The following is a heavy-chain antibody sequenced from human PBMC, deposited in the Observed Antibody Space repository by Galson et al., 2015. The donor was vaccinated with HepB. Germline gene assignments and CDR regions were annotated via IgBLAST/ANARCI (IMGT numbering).Heavy chain of an antibody. V-gene: IGHV5-51*01. CDR1: GSSFTSYW. J-gene: IGHJ5*02. CDR2: IYPGDSDT. Sequence: QSGAEVKKPGESLKISCKGSGSSFTSYWIGWVRQMPGKGLEWMGIIYPGDSDTRYSPSFQGHVTISADKSLRTAYLQWSSLKASDTAMYYCARQLRDSSSWYGWFDPWGQGTLVTVSS. D-gene: IGHD6-13*01. CDR3: ARQLRDSSSWYGWFDP.